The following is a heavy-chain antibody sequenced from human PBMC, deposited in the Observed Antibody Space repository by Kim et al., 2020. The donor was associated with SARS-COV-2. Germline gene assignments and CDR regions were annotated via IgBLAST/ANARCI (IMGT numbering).Heavy chain of an antibody. Sequence: GGSLRLSCAASGFTFSSYGMHWVRQAPGKGLEWVAVIWYDGSNKYYADSVKGRFTISRDNSKNTLYLQMNSLRAEDTAVYYCARDRRPVTYYDFWSGHQAPGGYYYYYGMDVWGQGTTVTVSS. CDR1: GFTFSSYG. V-gene: IGHV3-33*08. CDR2: IWYDGSNK. J-gene: IGHJ6*02. CDR3: ARDRRPVTYYDFWSGHQAPGGYYYYYGMDV. D-gene: IGHD3-3*01.